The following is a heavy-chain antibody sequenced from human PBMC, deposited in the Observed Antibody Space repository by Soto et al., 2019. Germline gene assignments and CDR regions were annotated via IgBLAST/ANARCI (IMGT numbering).Heavy chain of an antibody. Sequence: GGSLRLSCFVSGFPFSSFGMHWVRQAPGKGLEWVSSISNDGSNQHYADSVKGRFTISRDNSKNTVYLQLNSLRGEDTAVYYCSRSRPTGRRDYYYYGMDVWGQGTPVAVSS. CDR2: ISNDGSNQ. D-gene: IGHD1-1*01. CDR1: GFPFSSFG. J-gene: IGHJ6*02. CDR3: SRSRPTGRRDYYYYGMDV. V-gene: IGHV3-30*03.